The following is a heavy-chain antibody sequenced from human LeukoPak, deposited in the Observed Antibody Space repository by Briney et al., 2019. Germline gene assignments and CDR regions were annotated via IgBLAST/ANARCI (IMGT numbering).Heavy chain of an antibody. CDR3: AKEIWGVPLTLDY. Sequence: GASLRLSCAASGFTFSSYAMSWVRQAPGKGLEWVSALTASGGSTYYADSVKGRFTISRDNSKNMLYLQVNSLRAEDTAVYYCAKEIWGVPLTLDYWGRGILVTVSS. J-gene: IGHJ4*02. V-gene: IGHV3-23*01. D-gene: IGHD3-10*01. CDR2: LTASGGST. CDR1: GFTFSSYA.